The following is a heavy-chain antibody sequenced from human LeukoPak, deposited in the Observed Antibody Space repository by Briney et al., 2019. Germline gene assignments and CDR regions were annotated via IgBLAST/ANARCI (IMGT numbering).Heavy chain of an antibody. V-gene: IGHV4-59*08. CDR2: VYYSGVT. CDR1: GGSFGNYY. J-gene: IGHJ4*02. Sequence: SETLSLTCTVSGGSFGNYYWSWIRQPPGKGLEWIAYVYYSGVTSYNPSLKSRVAISIDTSKNQFSLNLTSVTAADTAVYYCARLSLHCSGGSCYRGAFDSWGQGTLVTVPS. CDR3: ARLSLHCSGGSCYRGAFDS. D-gene: IGHD2-15*01.